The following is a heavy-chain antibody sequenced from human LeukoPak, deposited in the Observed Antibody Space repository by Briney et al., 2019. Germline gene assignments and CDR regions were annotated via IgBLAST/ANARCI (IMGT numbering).Heavy chain of an antibody. Sequence: GGSLRLSCAASGFTFSNYAMSWVRQAPGQGLEWVSTITDSAGSTYYADSVNGRFTISRDNSKNTLYLQMNSLRAEDTAVYYCARGVGAHDYWGQGTLVTVSS. CDR2: ITDSAGST. CDR1: GFTFSNYA. D-gene: IGHD1-26*01. CDR3: ARGVGAHDY. V-gene: IGHV3-23*01. J-gene: IGHJ4*02.